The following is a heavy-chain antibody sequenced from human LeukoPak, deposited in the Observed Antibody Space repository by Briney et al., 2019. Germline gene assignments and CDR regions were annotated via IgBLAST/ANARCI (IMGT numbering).Heavy chain of an antibody. D-gene: IGHD3-9*01. J-gene: IGHJ6*02. V-gene: IGHV3-30*03. Sequence: GRSLKLSCGASGFTFRNYAMHWVRQAPGKGLEWVAIISFDGSNIQFGDSVRGRFTISRDNPKNTVFLQMNSLRGDDTAVYYRTRDLMDYDVSTGLHHYYMDVWGQGTTVTVSS. CDR2: ISFDGSNI. CDR3: TRDLMDYDVSTGLHHYYMDV. CDR1: GFTFRNYA.